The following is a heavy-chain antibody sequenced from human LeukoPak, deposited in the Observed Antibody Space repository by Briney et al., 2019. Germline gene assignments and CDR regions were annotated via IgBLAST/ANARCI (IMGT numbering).Heavy chain of an antibody. CDR3: ARDSSTWRTLNSIKIDY. D-gene: IGHD6-13*01. V-gene: IGHV1-46*01. Sequence: ASVKVSCKASGYTFTTYYMHWVRQAPGQGLEWMGIINPSGGSTTYAQNFQGRVTMTRDTSTSAVYMEVSSLRSDDTAVYYCARDSSTWRTLNSIKIDYWGQGTLVTVSS. CDR2: INPSGGST. J-gene: IGHJ4*02. CDR1: GYTFTTYY.